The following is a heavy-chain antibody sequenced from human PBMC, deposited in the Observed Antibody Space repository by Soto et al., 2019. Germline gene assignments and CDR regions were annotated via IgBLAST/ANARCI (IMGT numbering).Heavy chain of an antibody. D-gene: IGHD3-10*01. V-gene: IGHV1-3*01. CDR3: ARGSGLYYFDN. CDR2: INAGNGNT. J-gene: IGHJ4*02. Sequence: QVQLVQSGAEVKKPGASVKVSCNASGYTFTSYAMHWVRQAPGQRLEWMGWINAGNGNTKYSQKFQGRVTITRDTSASTAYMELSSLRSEDTAVYYCARGSGLYYFDNWGQGTLVTVSS. CDR1: GYTFTSYA.